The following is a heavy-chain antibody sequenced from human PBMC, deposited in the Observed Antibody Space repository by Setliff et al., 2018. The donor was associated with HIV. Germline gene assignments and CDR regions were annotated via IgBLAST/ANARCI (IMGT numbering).Heavy chain of an antibody. J-gene: IGHJ6*03. CDR2: ISSSSSTI. CDR1: GFTFSSYS. V-gene: IGHV3-48*01. D-gene: IGHD3-22*01. Sequence: PGGSLRLSCAASGFTFSSYSMNWVRQAPGKGLEWVSCISSSSSTIYYADSVKGRFTISRDNAKNSLYLQMNSLRAEDTAVYYCARDKSHDSSGYKSGYYFYYMDVWGKGTTVTVSS. CDR3: ARDKSHDSSGYKSGYYFYYMDV.